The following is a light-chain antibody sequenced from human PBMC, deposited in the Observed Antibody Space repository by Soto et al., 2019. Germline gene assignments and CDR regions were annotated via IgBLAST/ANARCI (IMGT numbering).Light chain of an antibody. J-gene: IGLJ1*01. CDR1: SSDVGGYDF. CDR3: SSYAGSNKNV. Sequence: QSALTQPPSASGSPGQSVTISCTGTSSDVGGYDFVSWYQQHPGKAPKLMIYDVNKRPSGVPDRFSGSKSGNTASLTVSGLQAEDEADDYCSSYAGSNKNVFGTGTKLTVL. V-gene: IGLV2-8*01. CDR2: DVN.